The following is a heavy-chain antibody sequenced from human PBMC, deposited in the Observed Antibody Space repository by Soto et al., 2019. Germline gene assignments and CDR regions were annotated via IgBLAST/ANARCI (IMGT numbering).Heavy chain of an antibody. CDR3: ARDSGHGSGNSVNHYLDC. D-gene: IGHD3-10*01. CDR1: GFTLRSYW. CDR2: IKTDASEK. Sequence: GGSLRLSCAASGFTLRSYWMSWVRQAPGKGLEWLATIKTDASEKKYVDSVKGRFTVLRDNAKNSLYLQMDSLRAEDTAVYYCARDSGHGSGNSVNHYLDCCGRGTRVTVSS. V-gene: IGHV3-7*01. J-gene: IGHJ4*01.